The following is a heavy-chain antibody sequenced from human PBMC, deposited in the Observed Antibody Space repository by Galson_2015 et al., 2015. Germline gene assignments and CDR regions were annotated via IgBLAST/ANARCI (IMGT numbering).Heavy chain of an antibody. J-gene: IGHJ5*01. Sequence: SLRLSCAASGFTFGTQSMNWVRQAPGKGLEWASYISSVSSSINYADSVKGRFTIYRDNAQNSLYLQMNNLRDEDTAVYYCARGLGSTNKRDHRFDSWGQGTLVTVSS. CDR1: GFTFGTQS. D-gene: IGHD3-10*01. CDR2: ISSVSSSI. CDR3: ARGLGSTNKRDHRFDS. V-gene: IGHV3-48*02.